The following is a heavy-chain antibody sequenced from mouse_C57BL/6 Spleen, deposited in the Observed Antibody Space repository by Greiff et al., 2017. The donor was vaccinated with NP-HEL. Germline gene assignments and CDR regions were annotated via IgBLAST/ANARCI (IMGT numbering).Heavy chain of an antibody. J-gene: IGHJ4*01. CDR2: IDPSDSET. V-gene: IGHV1-52*01. CDR1: GYTFTSYW. Sequence: VQLQQPGAELVRPGSSVKLSCKASGYTFTSYWMHWVKQRPIQGLEWIGNIDPSDSETHYNQKFKDKATLTVDKSSSTAYMQLSSLTSEDSAVYYCASGLTTVVAFYAMDYWGQGTSVTVSS. D-gene: IGHD1-1*01. CDR3: ASGLTTVVAFYAMDY.